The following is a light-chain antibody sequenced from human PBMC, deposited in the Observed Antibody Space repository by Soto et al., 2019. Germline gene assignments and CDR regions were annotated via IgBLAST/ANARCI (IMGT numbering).Light chain of an antibody. Sequence: QSALTQPASVSGSPGQSITISCTGTSSDVGGYNYVSWYQQHPGKAPKLMIYDVSNRPSWVSNRFSGSNSGNTASLTISGLQAEDEADYYCSSYTSSSTLLYVFGTGTKLTVL. CDR3: SSYTSSSTLLYV. V-gene: IGLV2-14*01. CDR1: SSDVGGYNY. J-gene: IGLJ1*01. CDR2: DVS.